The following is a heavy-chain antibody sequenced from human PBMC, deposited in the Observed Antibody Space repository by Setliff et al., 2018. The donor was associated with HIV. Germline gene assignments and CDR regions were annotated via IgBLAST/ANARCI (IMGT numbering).Heavy chain of an antibody. CDR3: TRRGADSYYPRPLDV. J-gene: IGHJ6*04. D-gene: IGHD3-10*01. CDR1: GGSVSTGNYY. Sequence: KTSETLSLTCTVSGGSVSTGNYYWNWIRLPPGKGLEWIGYIFYSGSTKYNPSLKSRVTISVDTSKNQFSLRLNSVTAADTAIYYCTRRGADSYYPRPLDVWGKGTTVTVSS. V-gene: IGHV4-61*01. CDR2: IFYSGST.